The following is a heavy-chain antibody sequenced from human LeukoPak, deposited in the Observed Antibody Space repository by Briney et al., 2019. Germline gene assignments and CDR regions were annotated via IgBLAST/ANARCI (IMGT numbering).Heavy chain of an antibody. D-gene: IGHD2-15*01. CDR1: GYTFTSYY. CDR3: ARVPVDSRDYMDV. Sequence: ASVKVSCKASGYTFTSYYIYRVRQAPGQGLEWMGIINPSGGSTTYAQKFQGRVTMTRDTSTNTVYMELSSLRSEDTAVYYCARVPVDSRDYMDVWGKGTTVTVSS. V-gene: IGHV1-46*01. J-gene: IGHJ6*03. CDR2: INPSGGST.